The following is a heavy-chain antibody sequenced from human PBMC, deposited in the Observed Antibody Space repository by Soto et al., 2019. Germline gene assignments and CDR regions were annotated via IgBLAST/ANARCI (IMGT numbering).Heavy chain of an antibody. J-gene: IGHJ5*02. CDR3: AHIPSYYQYDWFDP. Sequence: QITLKESGPTLVKPTQTLTLTCTFSGFSLTTRGVGVGWIRQPPGKALECLALIYWDDDKRYRPSLQSRLSITKDTSKNQVVLTMTNVDPVDTATYYCAHIPSYYQYDWFDPWGQGTLVSVSS. D-gene: IGHD3-10*01. V-gene: IGHV2-5*02. CDR1: GFSLTTRGVG. CDR2: IYWDDDK.